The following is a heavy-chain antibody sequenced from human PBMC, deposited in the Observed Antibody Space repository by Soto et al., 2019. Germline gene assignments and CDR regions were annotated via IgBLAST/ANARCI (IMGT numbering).Heavy chain of an antibody. J-gene: IGHJ6*02. V-gene: IGHV3-21*01. CDR3: ARDREVRGSYYYYGMDV. Sequence: GGSLRLSCAASGFTFSSYSMNWVRQAPGKGLEWVSSISSSSSYIYYADSVKGRFTISRDNAKNSLYLQMNSLRAEDTAVYYCARDREVRGSYYYYGMDVWGQGTTVTVSS. CDR1: GFTFSSYS. D-gene: IGHD3-10*01. CDR2: ISSSSSYI.